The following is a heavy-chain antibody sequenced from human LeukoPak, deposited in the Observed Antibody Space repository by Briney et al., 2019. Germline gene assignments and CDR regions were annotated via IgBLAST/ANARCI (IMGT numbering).Heavy chain of an antibody. CDR3: ARSKDSSSGWALFDY. V-gene: IGHV4-39*01. D-gene: IGHD6-19*01. Sequence: SETLSLTCTVPGGSISSSSYYWGWIRQPPGKGLEWIGSVYYSGSTYFNPSLKTRVTISVDTSKNQFSLRLNSVTAADTAVYYCARSKDSSSGWALFDYWGQGTLVTVSS. CDR2: VYYSGST. CDR1: GGSISSSSYY. J-gene: IGHJ4*02.